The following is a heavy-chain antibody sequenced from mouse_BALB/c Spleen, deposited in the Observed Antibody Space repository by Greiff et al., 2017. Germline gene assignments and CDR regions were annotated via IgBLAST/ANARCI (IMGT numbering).Heavy chain of an antibody. CDR1: GYSFTSYW. CDR3: TRSYDGYYSLFAY. V-gene: IGHV1-5*01. D-gene: IGHD2-3*01. Sequence: VQLQQSGTVLARPGASVKMSCKASGYSFTSYWMHWVKQRPGQGLEWIGAIYPGNSDTSYNQKFKGKAKLTAVTSASTAYMELSSLTNEDSAVYYCTRSYDGYYSLFAYWGQGTLVTVSA. CDR2: IYPGNSDT. J-gene: IGHJ3*01.